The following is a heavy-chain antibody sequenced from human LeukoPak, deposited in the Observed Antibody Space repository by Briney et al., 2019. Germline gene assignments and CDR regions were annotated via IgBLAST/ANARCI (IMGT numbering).Heavy chain of an antibody. D-gene: IGHD3-10*01. CDR2: INPNSGGT. V-gene: IGHV1-2*02. Sequence: ASVKVSCKASGYTFTGYYMHWVRQAPARGLEWMGWINPNSGGTNYAQKFQGRVTMTRDTSISTAYMELSRLRSDDTAVYYCGRGGALWFGELLRGGGVDYWGQGTLVTVSS. CDR1: GYTFTGYY. CDR3: GRGGALWFGELLRGGGVDY. J-gene: IGHJ4*02.